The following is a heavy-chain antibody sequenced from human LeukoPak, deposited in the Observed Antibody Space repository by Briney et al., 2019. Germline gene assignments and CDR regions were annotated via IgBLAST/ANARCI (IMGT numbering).Heavy chain of an antibody. D-gene: IGHD6-6*01. CDR3: AAAVIGVYDY. J-gene: IGHJ4*02. CDR2: IKQDGSEK. V-gene: IGHV3-7*01. CDR1: GFTFSSYW. Sequence: GGSLRLSCAASGFTFSSYWMSWVRQAPGKGLEWVANIKQDGSEKYYVDSVKGRFTISRDNAKNSLYLQMNSLRVEDSAVYYCAAAVIGVYDYWGQGTLVTVSS.